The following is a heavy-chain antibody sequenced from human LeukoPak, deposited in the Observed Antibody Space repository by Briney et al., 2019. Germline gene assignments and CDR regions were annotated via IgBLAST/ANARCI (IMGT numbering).Heavy chain of an antibody. D-gene: IGHD5-24*01. V-gene: IGHV1-2*02. J-gene: IGHJ4*02. CDR1: GYTFTGYY. Sequence: ASVKVSCKASGYTFTGYYMHWVRQAPGQGLEWMGWINPNSGGTNYAQKLRGRVTMTTDTSTSTAYMELRSLRSDDTAVYYCARAGEMATITFFDYWGQGTLVTVSS. CDR2: INPNSGGT. CDR3: ARAGEMATITFFDY.